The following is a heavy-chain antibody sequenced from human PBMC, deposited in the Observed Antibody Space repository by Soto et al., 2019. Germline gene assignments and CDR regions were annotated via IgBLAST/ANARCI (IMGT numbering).Heavy chain of an antibody. CDR2: ISWNSGNI. Sequence: EVQLEESGGALVQPGRSLRLSCAASGFTFDDYAMHWVRQVLGKGLEWVSSISWNSGNIGYADSVKGRFTTSRDNAKNSLDLQMNSLRPEETALYYCVSSKGGYSYGTPFDYWCQGTLVTVSS. D-gene: IGHD5-18*01. V-gene: IGHV3-9*01. CDR1: GFTFDDYA. J-gene: IGHJ4*02. CDR3: VSSKGGYSYGTPFDY.